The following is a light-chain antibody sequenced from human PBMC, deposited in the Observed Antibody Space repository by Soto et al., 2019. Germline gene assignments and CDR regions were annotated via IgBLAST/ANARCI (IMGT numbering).Light chain of an antibody. J-gene: IGKJ5*01. CDR1: QGISSY. V-gene: IGKV1-8*01. CDR2: AAS. Sequence: AIRITQTQSSFSASTGDMVTITCRASQGISSYLAWYQQKPGKAPKLLIYAASTLQSGVPSRFSGSGSGTEFTLTISSLQPEDFAPYYCQQLTSYPITFGQVTRLEIK. CDR3: QQLTSYPIT.